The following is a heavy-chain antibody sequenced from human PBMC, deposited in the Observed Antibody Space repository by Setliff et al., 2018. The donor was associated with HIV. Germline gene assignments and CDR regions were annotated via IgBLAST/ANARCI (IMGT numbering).Heavy chain of an antibody. CDR1: GGSISSAVHY. CDR3: ARVPSSGWYGGHHYMDV. D-gene: IGHD6-19*01. CDR2: IHYTGST. J-gene: IGHJ6*03. V-gene: IGHV4-61*08. Sequence: PSETLSLTCSVSGGSISSAVHYWTWIRQPPGKGLEWIGNIHYTGSTNYNPSLKSRVTISGDSSKKQFSLVLSSVTAADTAVYYCARVPSSGWYGGHHYMDVWGKGATVTVSS.